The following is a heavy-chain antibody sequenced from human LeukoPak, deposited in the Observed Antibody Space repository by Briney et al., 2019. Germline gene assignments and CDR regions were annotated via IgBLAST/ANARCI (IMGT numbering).Heavy chain of an antibody. CDR1: GGSLNSDY. Sequence: PSETLSLTCTVSGGSLNSDYWSWIRQPPGRGLECIGYIYYSGSTNYNPSLKSRVTISADTSKNQLSLKESSVTAADTAVYYCARLDSSGWFFDSWGQGTLVTVSS. CDR3: ARLDSSGWFFDS. CDR2: IYYSGST. V-gene: IGHV4-59*08. J-gene: IGHJ4*02. D-gene: IGHD6-19*01.